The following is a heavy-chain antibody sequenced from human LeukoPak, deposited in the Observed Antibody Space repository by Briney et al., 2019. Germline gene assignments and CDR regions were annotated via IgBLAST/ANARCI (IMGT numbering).Heavy chain of an antibody. Sequence: PGGSLRLSCVASGFTLEDYGMSWVRQGPGKGLEWVSGINWNGGSTGYADSVKGRFTISRDNAKNSLYLQMNSLRVEDTAVYYCARVAKYYYGSETYYFFEHWGQGTPVTASS. D-gene: IGHD3-10*01. CDR1: GFTLEDYG. V-gene: IGHV3-20*04. CDR3: ARVAKYYYGSETYYFFEH. CDR2: INWNGGST. J-gene: IGHJ4*02.